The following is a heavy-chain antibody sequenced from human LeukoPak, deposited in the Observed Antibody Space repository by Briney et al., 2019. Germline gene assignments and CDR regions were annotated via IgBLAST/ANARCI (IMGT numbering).Heavy chain of an antibody. V-gene: IGHV3-21*01. D-gene: IGHD2-15*01. CDR3: ARDVGVEVFKDDF. J-gene: IGHJ4*02. Sequence: GGSLRLSCATSGFSFSTYYMKWVRQAPGKGLEWVSSISSSSYYTYYTESVKGRFTISRDNAESSLYLQMSGLRAEDTAIYYCARDVGVEVFKDDFWGQGTLVTVSS. CDR2: ISSSSYYT. CDR1: GFSFSTYY.